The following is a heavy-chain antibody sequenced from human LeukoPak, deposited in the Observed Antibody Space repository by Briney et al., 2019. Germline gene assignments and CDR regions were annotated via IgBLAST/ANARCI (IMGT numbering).Heavy chain of an antibody. CDR2: IWYDRSSQ. Sequence: GGSLRLSCAASGFTFSSYGMHWVRQAPGKGLEWVAVIWYDRSSQYYADSVKGRFTISRDTSKNTLYLQMNSLRAEDTAVYYCAKKAGSGWFWFDPWGQGTLVTVSS. CDR1: GFTFSSYG. CDR3: AKKAGSGWFWFDP. J-gene: IGHJ5*02. V-gene: IGHV3-33*06. D-gene: IGHD6-19*01.